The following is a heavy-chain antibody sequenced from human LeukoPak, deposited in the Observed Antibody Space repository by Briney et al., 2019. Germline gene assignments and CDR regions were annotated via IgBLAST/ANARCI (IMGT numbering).Heavy chain of an antibody. D-gene: IGHD1-26*01. Sequence: SSETLSLTCTVSGGSISSYYWSWIRQPPGKGLEWIGYIYYSGSTNYNPSLKSRVTISVDTSKNQFSLELSSVTAADTAVYYCARGQRVGATTFWFDPWGQGTLVTVSS. J-gene: IGHJ5*02. CDR3: ARGQRVGATTFWFDP. CDR1: GGSISSYY. V-gene: IGHV4-59*01. CDR2: IYYSGST.